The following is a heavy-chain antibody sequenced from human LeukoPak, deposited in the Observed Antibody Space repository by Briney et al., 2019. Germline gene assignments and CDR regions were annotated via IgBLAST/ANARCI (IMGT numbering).Heavy chain of an antibody. J-gene: IGHJ3*02. V-gene: IGHV3-30*02. CDR3: ARMYCSSTNCYTDTFDI. CDR2: MRYDGSNT. Sequence: PGGSLRLSCAASGFTFSLYGMHWVRQAPGKGLEWVAFMRYDGSNTYYADSVKGRFTISRDNSKNTLYLQMNSLRAEDTAVYYCARMYCSSTNCYTDTFDIWGQGTVVTVSS. D-gene: IGHD2-2*02. CDR1: GFTFSLYG.